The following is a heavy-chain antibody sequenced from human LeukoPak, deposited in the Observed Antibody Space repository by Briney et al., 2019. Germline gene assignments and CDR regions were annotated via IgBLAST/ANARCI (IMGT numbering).Heavy chain of an antibody. Sequence: PGASVKVSCKASGYTFSGYYMHWVRQAPGQGLEWMGWINPNSGGTNYAQKFQGRVTMTRDTSISTAYMELSRLRSDDTAVYYCARDRYYYDGIDYPYSDAFDIWGQGTMVTVSS. D-gene: IGHD3-22*01. CDR3: ARDRYYYDGIDYPYSDAFDI. CDR1: GYTFSGYY. J-gene: IGHJ3*02. CDR2: INPNSGGT. V-gene: IGHV1-2*02.